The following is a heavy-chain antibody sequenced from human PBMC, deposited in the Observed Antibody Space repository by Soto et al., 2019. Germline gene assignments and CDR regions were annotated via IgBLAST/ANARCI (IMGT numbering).Heavy chain of an antibody. V-gene: IGHV1-2*04. J-gene: IGHJ4*01. CDR1: GYSFTDYK. Sequence: ASVKVSCKTSGYSFTDYKLHWVRQAPGQGLEWMGRVDPNGGGSNSAQKFQGSVTMTWDTSITTAYLDLTRLTTNDTATYFCATWVDYGDFEGFDFWG. CDR2: VDPNGGGS. CDR3: ATWVDYGDFEGFDF. D-gene: IGHD4-17*01.